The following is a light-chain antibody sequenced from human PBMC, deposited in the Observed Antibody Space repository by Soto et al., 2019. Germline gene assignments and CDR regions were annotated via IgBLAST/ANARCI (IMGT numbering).Light chain of an antibody. CDR2: GAY. CDR3: QQINSYPPWT. Sequence: DIHMTQSPSALSPSLGDKLTIACRPSQSISNWLAWYQQKPGRAPKIMIFGAYTLQSGVPSTFRGSGSGTDVTLTISSLQPEDFATYFCQQINSYPPWTCGQGTKVDIK. J-gene: IGKJ1*01. V-gene: IGKV1-5*01. CDR1: QSISNW.